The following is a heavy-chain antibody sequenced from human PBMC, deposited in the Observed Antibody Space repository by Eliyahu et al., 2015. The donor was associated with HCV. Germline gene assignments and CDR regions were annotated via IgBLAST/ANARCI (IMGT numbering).Heavy chain of an antibody. D-gene: IGHD3-22*01. V-gene: IGHV5-51*01. CDR3: ARKKGLIDSQVAFDY. CDR2: VYPGDSDT. J-gene: IGHJ4*02. Sequence: MGIVYPGDSDTRYSPSFQGQVIISVDKSISTAYLQWGSLKASDTAIYYCARKKGLIDSQVAFDYWGQGSLVTVSS.